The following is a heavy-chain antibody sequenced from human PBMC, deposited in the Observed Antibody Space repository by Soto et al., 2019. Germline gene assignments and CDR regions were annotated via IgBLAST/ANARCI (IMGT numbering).Heavy chain of an antibody. D-gene: IGHD2-15*01. V-gene: IGHV3-33*01. CDR2: IWYDGSNK. CDR3: AREPYCSGGNCYLDY. Sequence: QVQLVESGGGVVQPGRSLRLSCAASGFTFSSYGMHWVRQAPGKGLEWVAVIWYDGSNKYYADSVKGRFTISRDNSKNTLYLQMNSLRAEDTAVYYCAREPYCSGGNCYLDYWGQGTLVTVSS. J-gene: IGHJ4*02. CDR1: GFTFSSYG.